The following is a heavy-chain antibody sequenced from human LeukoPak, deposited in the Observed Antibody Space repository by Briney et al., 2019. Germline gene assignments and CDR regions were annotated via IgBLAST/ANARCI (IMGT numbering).Heavy chain of an antibody. Sequence: GGSLRLSCAASGLTFSSYAMNWVRQAPGKGLEWVSAISGSGGRTYYADSVKGRFTISRDNSKNTLYLQVNSPRAEDAAVYYCAKSHYYDSGNDAFDIWGQGTMVTVSS. D-gene: IGHD3-22*01. V-gene: IGHV3-23*01. CDR1: GLTFSSYA. CDR2: ISGSGGRT. CDR3: AKSHYYDSGNDAFDI. J-gene: IGHJ3*02.